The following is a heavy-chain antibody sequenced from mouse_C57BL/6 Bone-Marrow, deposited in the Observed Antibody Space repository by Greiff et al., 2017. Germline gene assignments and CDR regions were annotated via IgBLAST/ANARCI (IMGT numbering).Heavy chain of an antibody. CDR2: INSDGGST. D-gene: IGHD2-4*01. V-gene: IGHV5-2*03. CDR3: ATRGYDYDWFAY. J-gene: IGHJ3*01. CDR1: EYEFPSHD. Sequence: EVKLVESGGGLVQPGESLKLSCESTEYEFPSHDMSWVRKTPEKRLELVAAINSDGGSTYYPDTMERRFIISRDNTKKTLYLQMSSLRSEDTALYYCATRGYDYDWFAYWGQGTLVTVSA.